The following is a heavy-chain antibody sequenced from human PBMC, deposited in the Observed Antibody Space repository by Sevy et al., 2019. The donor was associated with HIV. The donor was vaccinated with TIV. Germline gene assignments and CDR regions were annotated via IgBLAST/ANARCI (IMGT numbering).Heavy chain of an antibody. CDR1: GFTFSSYG. CDR2: IRYDGSNK. V-gene: IGHV3-30*02. Sequence: GGSLRLSCAASGFTFSSYGMHWVRQAPGKGLEWVAFIRYDGSNKYYADSVKGRFTISRDNSKNTLYLQMNSLRAEDTAVYYCAKIESATYYDFWGGYSNYYYYYGMDVWGQGTTVTVSS. D-gene: IGHD3-3*01. J-gene: IGHJ6*02. CDR3: AKIESATYYDFWGGYSNYYYYYGMDV.